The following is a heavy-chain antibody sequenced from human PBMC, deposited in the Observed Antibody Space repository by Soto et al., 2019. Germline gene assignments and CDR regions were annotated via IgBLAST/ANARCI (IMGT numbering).Heavy chain of an antibody. CDR3: AKGDILTGSRQGWDY. J-gene: IGHJ4*02. CDR2: IDGSGAGT. D-gene: IGHD3-9*01. V-gene: IGHV3-23*01. CDR1: GFTCGSYA. Sequence: GGSLRLSCVASGFTCGSYAMSWVRQAPGRGLECVSSIDGSGAGTYYSDAVRGRFTISRDNSKNTLDLQMDSLRAEDTAVYYCAKGDILTGSRQGWDYWGQGT.